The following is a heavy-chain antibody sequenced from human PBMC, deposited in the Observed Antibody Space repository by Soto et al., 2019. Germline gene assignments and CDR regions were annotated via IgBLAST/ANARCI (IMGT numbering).Heavy chain of an antibody. CDR1: GFTVSSYY. CDR3: AREWSGYLSYFDY. D-gene: IGHD3-3*01. V-gene: IGHV3-53*01. CDR2: IYSGGGT. J-gene: IGHJ4*02. Sequence: PGGSLRLSCAASGFTVSSYYMSWVRQAPGKGLECVSVIYSGGGTFYADSVKGRFTISRNDFKNTMYLQVNSLRAEDTAVYYCAREWSGYLSYFDYWGQGTLVTVSS.